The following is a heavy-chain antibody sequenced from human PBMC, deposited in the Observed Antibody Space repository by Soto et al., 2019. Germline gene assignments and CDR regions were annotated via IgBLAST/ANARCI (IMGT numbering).Heavy chain of an antibody. CDR2: TIPIFGTA. Sequence: QVQLVQSGAEVKKPGSSLRVSCKASGAPFSSYVISWVRQALGQGLEWMGGTIPIFGTANYARKFQGRVTITADESTSTAYMEPSSLRSEDTAVYYCASSAMDHYYYGMDVWGQGTTVTVSS. V-gene: IGHV1-69*12. J-gene: IGHJ6*02. CDR1: GAPFSSYV. CDR3: ASSAMDHYYYGMDV. D-gene: IGHD5-18*01.